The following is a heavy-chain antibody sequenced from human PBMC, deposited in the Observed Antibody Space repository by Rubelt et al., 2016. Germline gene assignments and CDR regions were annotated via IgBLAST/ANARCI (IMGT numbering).Heavy chain of an antibody. CDR2: INHSGST. V-gene: IGHV4-34*01. CDR3: ARLVVPAAGTGDY. J-gene: IGHJ4*02. D-gene: IGHD2-2*01. Sequence: QVQLQQWGAGLLKPSETLSLTCAVYGGSFSGYYWSWIRQPPGKGLEWIGEINHSGSTNYNPAHKSRVTISVDTSKNQFSLRLSSVTAADTAVYYWARLVVPAAGTGDYWGQGTLVTVSS. CDR1: GGSFSGYY.